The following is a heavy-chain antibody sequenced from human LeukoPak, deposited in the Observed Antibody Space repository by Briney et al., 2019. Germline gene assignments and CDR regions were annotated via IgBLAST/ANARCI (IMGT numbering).Heavy chain of an antibody. CDR2: ISSISVTI. J-gene: IGHJ4*02. V-gene: IGHV3-48*02. Sequence: GGSLRLSCAASGFTLRSYSMNWVRQAPGPGLEWVAFISSISVTIYYADSVKGLFTISRDNAKRSLYLQMSSLRDEDTAVYFCARESATVGFDSWGQGILVTVSS. CDR1: GFTLRSYS. D-gene: IGHD6-25*01. CDR3: ARESATVGFDS.